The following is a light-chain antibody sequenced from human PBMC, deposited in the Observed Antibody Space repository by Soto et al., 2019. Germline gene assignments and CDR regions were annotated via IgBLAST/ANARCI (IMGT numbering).Light chain of an antibody. J-gene: IGLJ1*01. CDR1: SSDVGGYNY. CDR2: EVS. CDR3: SSYTSTNTLYV. Sequence: QSVLTQPASVSGSPGQSITISCTGTSSDVGGYNYVSWYQQHPGKAPKLMIYEVSYRPSGVSNRFSGSKSVNTASLTISGLQGEDEADYYCSSYTSTNTLYVFGTGTKLTVL. V-gene: IGLV2-14*01.